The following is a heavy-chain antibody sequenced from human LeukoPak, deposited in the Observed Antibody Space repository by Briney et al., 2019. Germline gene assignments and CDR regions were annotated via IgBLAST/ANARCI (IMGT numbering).Heavy chain of an antibody. CDR1: GYTFTNYY. CDR2: INPSGGGT. J-gene: IGHJ5*02. CDR3: ARESTSTSCYDP. Sequence: ASVKVSCKASGYTFTNYYMHWVRQAPGQGPEWMGIINPSGGGTTNAQRFQGRLTMTRDTSTSTVYMELSSLRSEDTAVYYCARESTSTSCYDPWGQGTLVTVSS. V-gene: IGHV1-46*01. D-gene: IGHD2-2*01.